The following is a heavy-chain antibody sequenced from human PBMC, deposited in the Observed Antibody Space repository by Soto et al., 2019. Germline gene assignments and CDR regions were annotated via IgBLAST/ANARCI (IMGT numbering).Heavy chain of an antibody. CDR1: GSSISNYY. Sequence: PSDTLSLTCTVSGSSISNYYWNWIRQSPGKGLEWIGYIYSSGSTHYNPSLQNRVTISIDTSKNQVSLKVNSVTAADTAVYYCARDHPHSYGVYYFDYWGQGTPVTVS. V-gene: IGHV4-59*01. D-gene: IGHD5-18*01. J-gene: IGHJ4*02. CDR2: IYSSGST. CDR3: ARDHPHSYGVYYFDY.